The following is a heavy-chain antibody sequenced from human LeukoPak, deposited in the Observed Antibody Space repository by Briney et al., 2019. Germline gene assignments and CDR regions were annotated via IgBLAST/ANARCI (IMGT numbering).Heavy chain of an antibody. CDR1: GFTFRNSA. Sequence: GGSLRLSCAVSGFTFRNSAMSWVRQASGRGLEWVSGISYGGGTTYYADSVKGRFTISRDNSKNTLYLQMNSLRADDTAVYYCAKGTAAPGFDYWGQGTLVTVSS. CDR3: AKGTAAPGFDY. D-gene: IGHD6-13*01. CDR2: ISYGGGTT. V-gene: IGHV3-23*01. J-gene: IGHJ4*02.